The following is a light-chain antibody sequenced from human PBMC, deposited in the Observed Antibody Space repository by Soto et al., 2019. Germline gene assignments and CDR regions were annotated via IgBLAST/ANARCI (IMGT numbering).Light chain of an antibody. V-gene: IGKV1-5*01. J-gene: IGKJ5*01. CDR3: RQYKTYT. CDR1: QSIGTW. Sequence: DIQLTQSPPDLSASVGERVNITCRASQSIGTWLAWHQQKPGQAPNLLMFAASTLHTAVPSRFSGSGDGTEFTLSISSLQPDDSAIYFCRQYKTYTFGRGTQLEIK. CDR2: AAS.